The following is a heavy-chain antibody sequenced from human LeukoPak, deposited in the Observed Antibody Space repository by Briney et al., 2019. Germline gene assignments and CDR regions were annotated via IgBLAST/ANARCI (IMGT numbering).Heavy chain of an antibody. D-gene: IGHD3-3*01. CDR3: GSRRTAMFGVIKGPIDY. V-gene: IGHV4-4*07. J-gene: IGHJ4*02. Sequence: PSETLSLTCKVSGASISSFYWGWIRQPAGKGLEWIGRIYNTGSANYNPSLQSRVTMSLDTSKNQLSLKVKSVTAADTAVYYCGSRRTAMFGVIKGPIDYWGQGTLVTVSS. CDR2: IYNTGSA. CDR1: GASISSFY.